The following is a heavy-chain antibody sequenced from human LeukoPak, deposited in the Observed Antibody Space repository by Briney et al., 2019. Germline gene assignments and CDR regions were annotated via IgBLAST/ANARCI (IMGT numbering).Heavy chain of an antibody. Sequence: PSETLSLTCTVSGGSISSSSYYWGWIRQPPGKGLEWIGNMYYSGTTYYNPSLKSRVTISVDTSKNQFSLKLSSVTAADTAVYYCARVSLGGRGDDAFDIWGQGTVVTVSS. CDR2: MYYSGTT. V-gene: IGHV4-39*07. D-gene: IGHD3-10*01. CDR1: GGSISSSSYY. J-gene: IGHJ3*02. CDR3: ARVSLGGRGDDAFDI.